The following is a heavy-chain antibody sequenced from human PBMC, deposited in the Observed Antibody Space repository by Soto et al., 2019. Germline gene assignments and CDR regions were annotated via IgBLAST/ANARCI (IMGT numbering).Heavy chain of an antibody. CDR3: ARQVSGGVFDY. Sequence: PGESLKISCNGSGYTFTNYGSGWVRQMPGKGLEWMGVINAADSDTRYSPSFQGQVTMSVDKSISTAYLQWNSLKASDTAMYYCARQVSGGVFDYWGPGTLVTVSS. CDR1: GYTFTNYG. CDR2: INAADSDT. D-gene: IGHD2-15*01. V-gene: IGHV5-51*01. J-gene: IGHJ4*02.